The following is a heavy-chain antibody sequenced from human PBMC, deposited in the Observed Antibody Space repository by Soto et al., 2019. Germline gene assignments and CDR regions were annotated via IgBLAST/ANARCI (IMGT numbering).Heavy chain of an antibody. CDR2: TYYRQKWYN. J-gene: IGHJ4*02. D-gene: IGHD5-12*01. CDR1: GYRVSSNSAT. Sequence: SQTLSLTCAISGYRVSSNSATWNWIIQSPSRCLELLGRTYYRQKWYNDYAVSVTSRITLKPDTSKTPFSLHLHSVSPAHTAVYYSTTGYSAYSGYWGQGTLVTVSS. CDR3: TTGYSAYSGY. V-gene: IGHV6-1*01.